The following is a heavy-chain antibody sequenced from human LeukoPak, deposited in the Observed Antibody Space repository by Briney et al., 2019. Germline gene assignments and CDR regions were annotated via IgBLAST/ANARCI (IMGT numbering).Heavy chain of an antibody. J-gene: IGHJ6*02. CDR1: GFTVSSYH. D-gene: IGHD6-19*01. V-gene: IGHV3-66*01. CDR2: IYTDGST. CDR3: ARDQWLAYYYHGMDV. Sequence: GGSLSLSCAASGFTVSSYHMSWVRQAPGKGLEWVSVIYTDGSTYYADSVKGRFTISRDNSKNTLYLQMNSLRAEDTAIYYCARDQWLAYYYHGMDVWGQGTTVTVSS.